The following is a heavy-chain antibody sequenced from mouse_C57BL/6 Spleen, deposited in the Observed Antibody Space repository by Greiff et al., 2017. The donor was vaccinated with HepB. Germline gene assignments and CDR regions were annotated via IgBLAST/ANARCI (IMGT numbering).Heavy chain of an antibody. D-gene: IGHD1-1*01. V-gene: IGHV1-53*01. CDR1: GYTFTSYW. Sequence: QVQLQQSGTELVKPGASVKLSCKASGYTFTSYWMHWVKQRPGQGLEWIGNINPSNGGTNYNEKFKSKATLTVDKSSSTAYMQLSSLTSEDSAVYYCAREVTVVANAMDYWGQGTSVTVSS. CDR2: INPSNGGT. J-gene: IGHJ4*01. CDR3: AREVTVVANAMDY.